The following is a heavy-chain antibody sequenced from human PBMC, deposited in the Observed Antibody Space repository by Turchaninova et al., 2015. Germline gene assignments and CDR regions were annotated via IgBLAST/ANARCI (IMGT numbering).Heavy chain of an antibody. V-gene: IGHV4-34*12. J-gene: IGHJ4*02. Sequence: QVQLQQWGAGLLKPSEPMPLTCAVAGGSFSGYFRSWIRQPPGKGLEWIGEIIHSGSTHYSPSLKSRVTISVDTSKNQFSLKLSSVTAADTAVYYCARAYYYGSGSYNFYFDYWGQGTLVTVSS. CDR3: ARAYYYGSGSYNFYFDY. CDR1: GGSFSGYF. D-gene: IGHD3-10*01. CDR2: IIHSGST.